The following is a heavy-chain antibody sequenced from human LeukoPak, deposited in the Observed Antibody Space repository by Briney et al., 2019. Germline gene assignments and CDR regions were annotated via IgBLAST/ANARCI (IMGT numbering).Heavy chain of an antibody. D-gene: IGHD3-22*01. J-gene: IGHJ4*02. V-gene: IGHV3-7*01. CDR3: ARDRALYDSRRGYYYTEDDY. CDR2: INQDGSEK. Sequence: PGGSLRLSCAVSGFTFSTYWMSWVRQAPGKGLEWVANINQDGSEKYYVDSVKGRFTISRDNAKSSVYLQMNSLRADDTSVYYCARDRALYDSRRGYYYTEDDYWGQGTLVTVSS. CDR1: GFTFSTYW.